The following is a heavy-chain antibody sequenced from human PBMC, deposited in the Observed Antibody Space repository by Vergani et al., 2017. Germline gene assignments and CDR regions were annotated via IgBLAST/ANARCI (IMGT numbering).Heavy chain of an antibody. CDR2: INPNSGGT. V-gene: IGHV1-2*02. CDR1: GYTFTGYY. J-gene: IGHJ4*02. CDR3: ARAPPATAAGTGYFDC. Sequence: QVQLVQSGAEVKKPGASVKVSCKASGYTFTGYYMHWVRQAPGQGLEWMGWINPNSGGTNYAQKFQGRVTMTRDTSISTAYMELSRLRSDDTAVYYCARAPPATAAGTGYFDCWGRGTLVTVSS. D-gene: IGHD6-13*01.